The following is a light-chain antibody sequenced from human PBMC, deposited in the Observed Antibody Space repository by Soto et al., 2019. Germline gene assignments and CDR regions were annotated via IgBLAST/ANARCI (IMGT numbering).Light chain of an antibody. V-gene: IGKV3-20*01. CDR2: GTS. Sequence: EVVSTQSPGTLSLSPGERATLSCGASQSVNSNYLAWYQQKPGQTPKLLIFGTSNMATGIPDRFSGSGSGTDFTLTINRLEPEDCAVYYCQQYVSSPGTFGQGTKVEIK. CDR3: QQYVSSPGT. CDR1: QSVNSNY. J-gene: IGKJ1*01.